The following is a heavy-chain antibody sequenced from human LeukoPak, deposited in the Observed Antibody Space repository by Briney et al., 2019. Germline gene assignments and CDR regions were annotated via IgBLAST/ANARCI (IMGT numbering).Heavy chain of an antibody. Sequence: AGSLRLSCEASGFTFTSYWMSWVRQAPGNGLEWVANINQDGGETDYVDSVKGRITISRDNAKNSMYLQMNSLRAEDTAVYYCARDLCPTVTNSVESFEHWGQGTLVTVSS. CDR3: ARDLCPTVTNSVESFEH. D-gene: IGHD4-11*01. CDR1: GFTFTSYW. V-gene: IGHV3-7*01. J-gene: IGHJ1*01. CDR2: INQDGGET.